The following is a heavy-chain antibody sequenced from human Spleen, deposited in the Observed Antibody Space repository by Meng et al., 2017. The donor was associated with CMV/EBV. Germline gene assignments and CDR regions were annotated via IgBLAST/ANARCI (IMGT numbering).Heavy chain of an antibody. D-gene: IGHD1-26*01. V-gene: IGHV4-39*01. Sequence: SGGSVSSTGYHWAWIRQPPGTGLEWIGSISYSGNTYYNPSLKSRVTISVDTSKNHFTLKLSSLTAADTSVYYCARHLGGELYALDVWGQGTTVTVSS. CDR1: GGSVSSTGYH. J-gene: IGHJ6*02. CDR3: ARHLGGELYALDV. CDR2: ISYSGNT.